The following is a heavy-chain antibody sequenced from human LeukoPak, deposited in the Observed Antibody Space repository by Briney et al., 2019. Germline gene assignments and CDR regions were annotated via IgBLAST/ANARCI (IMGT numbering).Heavy chain of an antibody. V-gene: IGHV4-59*01. D-gene: IGHD3-22*01. CDR2: IYYSGST. Sequence: SETLSLTCTVSGGSISSYYWSWIRQPPGKGLEWIGYIYYSGSTNYNPSLKCRVTISVDTSKNQFSLKLSSVTAADTAVYYCARAAYYYDSSGYYDYWGQGTLVTVSS. CDR1: GGSISSYY. CDR3: ARAAYYYDSSGYYDY. J-gene: IGHJ4*02.